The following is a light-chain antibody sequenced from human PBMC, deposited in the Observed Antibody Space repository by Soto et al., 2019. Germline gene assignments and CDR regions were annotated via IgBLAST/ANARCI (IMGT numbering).Light chain of an antibody. CDR2: AAS. J-gene: IGKJ1*01. CDR3: QQYNNSPQT. Sequence: DIVMTQSPATLSVAPGERATLSCRASQSVSNKLAWYQQKPGQAPRLLIYAASKRATGILARFSGSGSGTEFTLTIDSLQSEDFAVYYCQQYNNSPQTFGQGTKV. V-gene: IGKV3-15*01. CDR1: QSVSNK.